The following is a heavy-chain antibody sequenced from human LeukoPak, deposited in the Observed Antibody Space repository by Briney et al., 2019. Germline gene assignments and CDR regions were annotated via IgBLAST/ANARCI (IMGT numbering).Heavy chain of an antibody. CDR3: ARIKLGEWYYFDY. D-gene: IGHD3-16*01. V-gene: IGHV4-39*07. CDR1: GGSISSSSYY. J-gene: IGHJ4*02. Sequence: SETLSLTCTVSGGSISSSSYYWGWIRQSPGRGLEWIGSIYYSGSTYYNPSLKSRVTISVDTSKNQFSLKLSSVTAAGTAVYYCARIKLGEWYYFDYWGQGTLVTVSS. CDR2: IYYSGST.